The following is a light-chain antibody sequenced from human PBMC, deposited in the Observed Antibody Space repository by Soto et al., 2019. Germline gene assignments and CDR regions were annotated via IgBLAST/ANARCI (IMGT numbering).Light chain of an antibody. J-gene: IGKJ1*01. CDR3: QQYNDWPRT. CDR1: QSVSSN. Sequence: EIVMTQSPVTLSVSPGERATLSCRASQSVSSNLAWYQQKSGQPPRLLINAASTRATGIPARFSGSGSGAEFTLTISSLQSEDFAVYYCQQYNDWPRTFCQGTKVEIK. V-gene: IGKV3-15*01. CDR2: AAS.